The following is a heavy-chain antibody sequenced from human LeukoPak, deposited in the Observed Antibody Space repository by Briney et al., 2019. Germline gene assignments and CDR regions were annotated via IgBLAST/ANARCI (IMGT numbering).Heavy chain of an antibody. D-gene: IGHD1-1*01. CDR3: AKSPQTGSGDY. Sequence: GGSLRLSCAASGFAFSSYSMNWVRQAPGKGLEWVSSISSSSSYTYYADSVKGRFTISRDNAKNSLYLQMNSLRAEDTAVYYCAKSPQTGSGDYWGQGTLVTVSS. V-gene: IGHV3-21*01. J-gene: IGHJ4*02. CDR1: GFAFSSYS. CDR2: ISSSSSYT.